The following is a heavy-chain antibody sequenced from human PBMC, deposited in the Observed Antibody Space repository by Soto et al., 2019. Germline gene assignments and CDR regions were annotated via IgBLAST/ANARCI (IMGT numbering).Heavy chain of an antibody. CDR3: ARVLLWFGDPTAAFEI. J-gene: IGHJ3*02. CDR2: INPSGGST. D-gene: IGHD3-10*01. Sequence: GASVKVSCKASGYTFTSYYMHWVRQAPGQGLEWMGIINPSGGSTSYAQKFQGRVTMTRDTSTSTVYMELSSLRSEDTAVYYCARVLLWFGDPTAAFEIWGQGTMVTVSS. V-gene: IGHV1-46*01. CDR1: GYTFTSYY.